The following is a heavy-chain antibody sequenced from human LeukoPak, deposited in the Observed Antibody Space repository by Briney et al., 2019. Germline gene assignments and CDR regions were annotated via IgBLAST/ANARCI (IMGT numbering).Heavy chain of an antibody. CDR3: ARVAKERVGGVYYFDY. V-gene: IGHV3-13*01. Sequence: PGGSLRLSCAASGFTFSVYDMHWVCQATGKGLEWVSAIGTAGDTYYTGSVKGRFTISRENAKNSLYLQMNSLRAGDTAVYYCARVAKERVGGVYYFDYWGQGTLVTVSS. CDR1: GFTFSVYD. J-gene: IGHJ4*02. CDR2: IGTAGDT. D-gene: IGHD1-1*01.